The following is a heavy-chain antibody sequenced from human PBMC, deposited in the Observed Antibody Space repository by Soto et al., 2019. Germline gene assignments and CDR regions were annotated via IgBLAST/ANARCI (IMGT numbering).Heavy chain of an antibody. CDR3: AKAPVYYNSRGYQEPDGFDI. Sequence: PSETLSLTCTVSGVSISSYYWSWIRQPPEKGLEWIGYISYSGSTKYNPSLKSRVTISVDTSKNQFSLKLSSVTAAATAVHYCAKAPVYYNSRGYQEPDGFDIWGQGTMVTVSS. CDR2: ISYSGST. CDR1: GVSISSYY. J-gene: IGHJ3*02. D-gene: IGHD3-22*01. V-gene: IGHV4-59*01.